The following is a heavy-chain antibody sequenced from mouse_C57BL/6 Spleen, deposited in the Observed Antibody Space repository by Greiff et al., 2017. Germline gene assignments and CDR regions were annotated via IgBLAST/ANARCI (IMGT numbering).Heavy chain of an antibody. V-gene: IGHV1-9*01. CDR2: IFPGSGST. Sequence: VQLQQSGAELMKPGASVKLSCKATGYTFTGYWIEWVKQRPGHGLEWIGEIFPGSGSTNYNEKFKGKATFTADPSSNTAYMQLSSLTTEYSAINYCARFANQLPYWGQGTTLTVSS. CDR1: GYTFTGYW. D-gene: IGHD4-1*02. J-gene: IGHJ2*01. CDR3: ARFANQLPY.